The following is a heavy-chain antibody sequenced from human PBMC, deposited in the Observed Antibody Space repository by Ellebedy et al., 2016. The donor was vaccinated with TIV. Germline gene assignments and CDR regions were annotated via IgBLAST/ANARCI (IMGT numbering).Heavy chain of an antibody. CDR2: IYSGGST. J-gene: IGHJ6*02. V-gene: IGHV3-66*01. D-gene: IGHD4/OR15-4a*01. CDR1: GFTFSSYW. Sequence: GESLKISCAASGFTFSSYWMHWVRQAPGKGLEWVSVIYSGGSTYYADSVKGRFTISRDNAKNTLYLQMNSLGAEDTAVYYCASRMVAINPSGYGLDVWGQGTTVTVSS. CDR3: ASRMVAINPSGYGLDV.